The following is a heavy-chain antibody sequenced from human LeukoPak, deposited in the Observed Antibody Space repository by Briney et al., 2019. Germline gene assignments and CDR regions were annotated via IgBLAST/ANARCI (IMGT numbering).Heavy chain of an antibody. Sequence: PSGTLSLTCAVSGGSISSSNWWSWVRQPPGKGLEWIGEIYHSGSTNYNPSLKSRVTISVDKSKNQFSLKLSSVTAADTAVYYCARTYCTNGVCYPNDAFDIWGQGTMVTVSS. V-gene: IGHV4-4*02. D-gene: IGHD2-8*01. J-gene: IGHJ3*02. CDR1: GGSISSSNW. CDR3: ARTYCTNGVCYPNDAFDI. CDR2: IYHSGST.